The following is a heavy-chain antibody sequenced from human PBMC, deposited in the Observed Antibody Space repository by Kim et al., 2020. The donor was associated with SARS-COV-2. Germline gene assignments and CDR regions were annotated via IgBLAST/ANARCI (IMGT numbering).Heavy chain of an antibody. CDR2: IYYSGST. D-gene: IGHD2-21*02. CDR1: GGSISSGGYY. Sequence: SETLSLTCTVSGGSISSGGYYWSWNRQHPGKGLEWIGYIYYSGSTYYSPSLKSRVTISIDTSKNQFSLKLSSVTAADTAVYYCAREHIVVVTGTSDDFDVWGQGTMVTVSS. V-gene: IGHV4-31*03. CDR3: AREHIVVVTGTSDDFDV. J-gene: IGHJ3*01.